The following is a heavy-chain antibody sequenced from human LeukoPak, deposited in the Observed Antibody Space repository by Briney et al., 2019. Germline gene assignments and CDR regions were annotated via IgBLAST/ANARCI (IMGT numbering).Heavy chain of an antibody. CDR3: ARDHMGYSSSWYFDY. Sequence: SETLSLTCTVSGGSISSYYWSWIRQPPGKGLEWIGRIYTSGSTNYNPSLKSRVTISVDTSKNQFSLKLSSVTAADTAVYYCARDHMGYSSSWYFDYWGQGTLVTVSS. CDR2: IYTSGST. J-gene: IGHJ4*02. CDR1: GGSISSYY. V-gene: IGHV4-4*08. D-gene: IGHD6-13*01.